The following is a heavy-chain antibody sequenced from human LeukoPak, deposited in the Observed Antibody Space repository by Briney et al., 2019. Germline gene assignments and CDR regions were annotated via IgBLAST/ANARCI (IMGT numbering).Heavy chain of an antibody. Sequence: GGSLRPSCPPSGFTSTTYTMGWVRQAPEKVLEWVSSFRSFIRFITYADSVKGRFTISRDNAKNSLFLQMNSLRAEDTAVYYCARESSGYFYWGQGTLVTVSS. CDR2: FRSFIRFI. D-gene: IGHD3-22*01. CDR3: ARESSGYFY. V-gene: IGHV3-21*01. J-gene: IGHJ4*02. CDR1: GFTSTTYT.